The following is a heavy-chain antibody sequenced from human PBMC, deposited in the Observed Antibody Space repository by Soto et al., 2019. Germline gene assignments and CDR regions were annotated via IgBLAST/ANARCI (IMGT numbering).Heavy chain of an antibody. J-gene: IGHJ3*02. V-gene: IGHV1-8*01. CDR1: GYTFTSYD. CDR3: ARGQGLLWFGESSLYWAFDI. Sequence: ASVKVSCKASGYTFTSYDINWVRQATGQGLEWMGWMNPNSGNTGYAQKFQGRVTMTRNTSISTAYMELSSLRSEDTAVYYCARGQGLLWFGESSLYWAFDIWGQGTMVTVSS. CDR2: MNPNSGNT. D-gene: IGHD3-10*01.